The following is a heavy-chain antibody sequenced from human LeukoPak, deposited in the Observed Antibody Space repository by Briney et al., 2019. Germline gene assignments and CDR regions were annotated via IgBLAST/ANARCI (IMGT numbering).Heavy chain of an antibody. D-gene: IGHD4-11*01. CDR1: GFTFSNAW. J-gene: IGHJ4*02. Sequence: GGSLRLSCAASGFTFSNAWMSWVRQAPGKGLEWVSVIYSGGSTYYADSVKGRFTISRDNSKNTLYLQMNSLRAEDTAVYYCARDSSNYYFDYWGQGTLVTVSS. V-gene: IGHV3-66*01. CDR3: ARDSSNYYFDY. CDR2: IYSGGST.